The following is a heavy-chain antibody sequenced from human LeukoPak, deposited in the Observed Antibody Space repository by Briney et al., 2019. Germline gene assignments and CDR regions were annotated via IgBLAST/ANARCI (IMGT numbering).Heavy chain of an antibody. J-gene: IGHJ5*01. V-gene: IGHV1-18*01. CDR2: ISGYNGNT. Sequence: ASVKVSCKASGYTFTSYGISWVRQAPGQGLEWMGWISGYNGNTNYAQKLQGRVTMTTDTSTSTAYMELRSLRSDDTAVYYCVRLNGDYRRLDSWGQGTLVTVSS. D-gene: IGHD4-17*01. CDR1: GYTFTSYG. CDR3: VRLNGDYRRLDS.